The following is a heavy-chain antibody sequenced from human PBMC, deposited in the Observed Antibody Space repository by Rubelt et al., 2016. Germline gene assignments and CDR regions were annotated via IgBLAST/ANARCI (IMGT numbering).Heavy chain of an antibody. CDR3: ARDVGGNSVLYYFDY. Sequence: QVQLVQSGAEVKKPGASVKVSCKASGYTFTSYGISWVRQAPGQGLEWMGWISAYNGNTNYAQKLQGRVTMTTDTATSTAYMELRSLRSDDTAVYDCARDVGGNSVLYYFDYWGQGTLVTVSS. J-gene: IGHJ4*02. CDR1: GYTFTSYG. V-gene: IGHV1-18*01. CDR2: ISAYNGNT. D-gene: IGHD4-23*01.